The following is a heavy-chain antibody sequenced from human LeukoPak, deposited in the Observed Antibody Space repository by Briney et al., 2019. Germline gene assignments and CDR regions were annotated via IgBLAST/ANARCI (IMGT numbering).Heavy chain of an antibody. J-gene: IGHJ4*02. Sequence: ASVKVSCKASGYTFTSYGISWVRQAPGQGLEWMGWISAYNGNTNYAQKLQGRVTMTTDTSTSTAYMELRSLRSDDTAVYYCATGTSIIQRTYFDYWGQGTLVTVSS. CDR3: ATGTSIIQRTYFDY. CDR2: ISAYNGNT. V-gene: IGHV1-18*01. CDR1: GYTFTSYG. D-gene: IGHD5-24*01.